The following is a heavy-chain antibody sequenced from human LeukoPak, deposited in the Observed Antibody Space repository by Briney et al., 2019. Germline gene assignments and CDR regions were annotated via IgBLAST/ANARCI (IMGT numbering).Heavy chain of an antibody. CDR3: ARAGRSFYGGSSDY. Sequence: GGSLRLSCAASGFTFSSHWMSWVRQAPGKGLERVAHIKQDGSEKQYMDSVRGQFTISGDNTKNSMYLQMDSLRDEDTAVYYCARAGRSFYGGSSDYWGQGTLVTVSS. D-gene: IGHD4-23*01. CDR2: IKQDGSEK. J-gene: IGHJ4*02. V-gene: IGHV3-7*01. CDR1: GFTFSSHW.